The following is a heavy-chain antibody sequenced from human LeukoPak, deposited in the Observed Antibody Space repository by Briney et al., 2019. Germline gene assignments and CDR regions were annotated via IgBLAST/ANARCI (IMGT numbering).Heavy chain of an antibody. D-gene: IGHD1-26*01. CDR1: GFTFSNAW. CDR2: IKSKTDGGTT. V-gene: IGHV3-15*01. CDR3: TTVVGATTGDY. J-gene: IGHJ4*02. Sequence: GSLRLSCAASGFTFSNAWMSWVRQAPGKGLEWVGRIKSKTDGGTTDYAPPVKGRFTISRDDSTNTLYLQMNSLKTEDTAVYYCTTVVGATTGDYWGQGTLVTVSS.